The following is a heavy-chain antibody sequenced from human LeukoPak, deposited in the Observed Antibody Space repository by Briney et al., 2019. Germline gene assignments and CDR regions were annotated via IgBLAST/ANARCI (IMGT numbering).Heavy chain of an antibody. D-gene: IGHD3-3*01. CDR3: AKDIVRRYDFWSGLTPQFDY. CDR1: GFTFDDYA. Sequence: PGRSLRLSCAASGFTFDDYAMHWVRQAPGKGLEWVSGISWNSGSISYADSVKGRFTISRDNAKNFLYLQMNSLRAEDTALYYCAKDIVRRYDFWSGLTPQFDYWGQGTLVTVSS. V-gene: IGHV3-9*01. CDR2: ISWNSGSI. J-gene: IGHJ4*02.